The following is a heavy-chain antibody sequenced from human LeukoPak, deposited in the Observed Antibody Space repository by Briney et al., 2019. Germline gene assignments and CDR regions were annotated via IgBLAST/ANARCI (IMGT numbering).Heavy chain of an antibody. D-gene: IGHD2-2*01. CDR1: GGSISSSSYY. V-gene: IGHV4-39*01. CDR3: ASLPDRDRNPVVY. Sequence: SETLSLTCTVSGGSISSSSYYWGWICQPPGKGLAWIGSIYYSGSTYYNPSLKSRVTISVDTSKNQFSLKLSSVTAADTAVYYCASLPDRDRNPVVYWGPGTLVTVSS. J-gene: IGHJ4*02. CDR2: IYYSGST.